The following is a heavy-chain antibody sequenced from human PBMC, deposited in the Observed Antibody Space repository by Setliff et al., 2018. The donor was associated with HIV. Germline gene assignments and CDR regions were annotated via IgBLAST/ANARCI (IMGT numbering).Heavy chain of an antibody. CDR1: GYTFTSYY. V-gene: IGHV1-46*01. Sequence: ASVKVSCKASGYTFTSYYLHWVRQAPGQGLEWMGMINPSGGSASYAQKFQGRVTMSRDTSTSTVYMELSSLRSEDTAVYYCARGGQDYYDSSGYSLDYWGQGTLVTVSS. D-gene: IGHD3-22*01. J-gene: IGHJ4*02. CDR2: INPSGGSA. CDR3: ARGGQDYYDSSGYSLDY.